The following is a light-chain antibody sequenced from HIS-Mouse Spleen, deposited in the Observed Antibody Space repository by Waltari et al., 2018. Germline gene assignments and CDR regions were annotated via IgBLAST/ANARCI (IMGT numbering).Light chain of an antibody. CDR1: SSAVGGYNY. V-gene: IGLV2-8*01. Sequence: QSALTQPPSASGSPGQSVTISCTGTSSAVGGYNYFSCYQQHPGKPPNLMIYEVSKRPSGVPDRFSGSKSGNTASLTVSGLQAEDEADYYCSSYAGSNNLVFGGGTKLTVL. CDR3: SSYAGSNNLV. J-gene: IGLJ2*01. CDR2: EVS.